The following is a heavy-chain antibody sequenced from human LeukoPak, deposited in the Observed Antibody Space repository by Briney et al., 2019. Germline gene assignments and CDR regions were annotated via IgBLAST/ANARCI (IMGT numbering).Heavy chain of an antibody. Sequence: GGSLRLSCAASGFTFDDYAMHWVRQAPGKGLEWVSGISWNSGSTGYADSVKGRFTISRDNAKNSLYLQMNSLRAEDTALYYCAKDMVGATGAFDYWGQGALVTVSS. D-gene: IGHD1-26*01. CDR1: GFTFDDYA. V-gene: IGHV3-9*01. CDR2: ISWNSGST. CDR3: AKDMVGATGAFDY. J-gene: IGHJ4*02.